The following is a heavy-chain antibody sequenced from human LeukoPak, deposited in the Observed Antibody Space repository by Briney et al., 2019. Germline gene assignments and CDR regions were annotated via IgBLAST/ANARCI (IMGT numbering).Heavy chain of an antibody. D-gene: IGHD3-22*01. V-gene: IGHV4-59*01. CDR2: IYYSGST. CDR1: GGSISSYY. Sequence: SETLSLTCTVSGGSISSYYWSWIRQPPGKGLEWVGYIYYSGSTNYNPSLKSRVTISVDTSKNQFSLKLSSVTAADTAVYYCSRVRSYYYDKGVFDYWGQGTLVTVSS. CDR3: SRVRSYYYDKGVFDY. J-gene: IGHJ4*02.